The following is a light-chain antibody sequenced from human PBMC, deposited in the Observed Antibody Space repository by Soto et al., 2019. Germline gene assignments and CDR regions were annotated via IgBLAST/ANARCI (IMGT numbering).Light chain of an antibody. CDR2: GAA. J-gene: IGKJ2*01. CDR1: QSVINS. CDR3: QQYGSSPYT. Sequence: EIVLTQSPGTLSLSPGERVALSCRASQSVINSLAWYQQKPGQTPRLLIYGAANRATGIPDRFSGSGSGTDFTLTISRLEPEDFAVYFCQQYGSSPYTFGQGTKVDNK. V-gene: IGKV3-20*01.